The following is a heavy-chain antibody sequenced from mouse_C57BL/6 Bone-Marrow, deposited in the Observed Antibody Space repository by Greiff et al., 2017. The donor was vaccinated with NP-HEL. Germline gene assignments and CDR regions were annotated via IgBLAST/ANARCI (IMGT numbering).Heavy chain of an antibody. Sequence: QVQLKQPGAELVRPGSSVKLSCKASGYTFTSYWMHWVKQRPIQGLEWIGNIDPSDSETHYNQKFKDKATLTVDKSSSTAYMQLSSLTSEDSAVYYCARNYYGSREDYYAMDYWGQGTSVTVSS. D-gene: IGHD1-1*01. CDR3: ARNYYGSREDYYAMDY. CDR1: GYTFTSYW. J-gene: IGHJ4*01. V-gene: IGHV1-52*01. CDR2: IDPSDSET.